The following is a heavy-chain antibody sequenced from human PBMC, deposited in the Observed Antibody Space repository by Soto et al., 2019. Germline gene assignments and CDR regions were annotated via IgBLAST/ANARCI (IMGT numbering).Heavy chain of an antibody. CDR1: GFTFGSYS. V-gene: IGHV3-48*01. CDR3: ARDLRAPLVAPAMPYYMDV. D-gene: IGHD2-2*01. CDR2: ILSSSGVI. Sequence: GGSLRLSCAASGFTFGSYSMNWVRQAPWKGLEWVSFILSSSGVIYYADSVKGRFTISRDNAKNSLYLQMNSLRAEDTAVYYCARDLRAPLVAPAMPYYMDVWGQGTTGTGS. J-gene: IGHJ6*03.